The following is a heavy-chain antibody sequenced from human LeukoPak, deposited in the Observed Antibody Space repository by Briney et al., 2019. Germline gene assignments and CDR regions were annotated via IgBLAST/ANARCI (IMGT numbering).Heavy chain of an antibody. Sequence: GGSLRLSCAASGFTFSRHGMHWVRQAPGKGLEWVAFIRYDASDRYYADSVKGRFTISRDNSKNTLYLQMNSLRPEDTAVYYCAKDSTAVAGTREDYWGQGTLVTVSS. V-gene: IGHV3-30*02. D-gene: IGHD6-19*01. CDR2: IRYDASDR. J-gene: IGHJ4*02. CDR3: AKDSTAVAGTREDY. CDR1: GFTFSRHG.